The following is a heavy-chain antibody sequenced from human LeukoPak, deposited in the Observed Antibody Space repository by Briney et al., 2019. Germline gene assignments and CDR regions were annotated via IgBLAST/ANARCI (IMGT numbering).Heavy chain of an antibody. J-gene: IGHJ6*03. CDR1: GYTFTSNY. CDR3: AHSSHYLSGAYYYMDV. V-gene: IGHV1-46*01. Sequence: ASGKVSCKASGYTFTSNYMHWVRQAPGQGLEWMGIINPSGGSTSYAQKFQGRVTMTRDTSTSTAYMELRSLRSDDTAIYYCAHSSHYLSGAYYYMDVWGKGTTVIVSS. D-gene: IGHD6-13*01. CDR2: INPSGGST.